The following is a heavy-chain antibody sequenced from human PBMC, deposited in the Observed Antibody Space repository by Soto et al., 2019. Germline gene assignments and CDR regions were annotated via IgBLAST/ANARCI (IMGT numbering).Heavy chain of an antibody. V-gene: IGHV3-23*01. CDR1: GFICSSYD. CDR2: ILVGGST. J-gene: IGHJ3*02. D-gene: IGHD2-8*02. Sequence: GGSLRLSCAASGFICSSYDMSWVRQAPGKGLEWVSTILVGGSTHYEDSVKGRFTISRDGSKNTVYLQMNSLTAGDTAVYYCAKDTATGGGAFVICGQGTMVTVSS. CDR3: AKDTATGGGAFVI.